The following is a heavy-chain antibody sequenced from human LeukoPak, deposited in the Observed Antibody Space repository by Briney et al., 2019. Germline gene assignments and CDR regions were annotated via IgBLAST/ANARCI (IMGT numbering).Heavy chain of an antibody. Sequence: PSQTLSLTCTVSGGSISSGGYYWSWIRQHPGKGLEWIGYIHYSGSTYYNPSLKSRAIISVDTSKNQFSLKLSSVTAADTAVYYCARDDSTGVDDWGQGTLVTVSS. V-gene: IGHV4-31*03. CDR2: IHYSGST. D-gene: IGHD3-22*01. J-gene: IGHJ4*02. CDR3: ARDDSTGVDD. CDR1: GGSISSGGYY.